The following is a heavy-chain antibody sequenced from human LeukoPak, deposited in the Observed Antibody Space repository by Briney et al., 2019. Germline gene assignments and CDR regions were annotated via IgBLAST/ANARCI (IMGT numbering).Heavy chain of an antibody. Sequence: GGSLRLSCAASGFTFSNAWMSWVRQAPGKGLEWVGRIKSKTDGGTTDYAAPVKGRFTISRDDSKNTLCLQMNSLKTEDTAVYYCTIEESDYGSDYWGQGTLVTVSS. J-gene: IGHJ4*02. CDR1: GFTFSNAW. V-gene: IGHV3-15*01. CDR2: IKSKTDGGTT. D-gene: IGHD4-17*01. CDR3: TIEESDYGSDY.